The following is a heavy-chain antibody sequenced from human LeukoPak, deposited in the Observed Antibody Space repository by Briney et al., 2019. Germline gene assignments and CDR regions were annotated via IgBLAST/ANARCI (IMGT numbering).Heavy chain of an antibody. V-gene: IGHV1-2*02. CDR1: GYTFTGYY. CDR2: INPNSGGT. Sequence: ASVKVSCKASGYTFTGYYMHWVRQAPGQGLEWMGGINPNSGGTNYAQKFQGRVTMTRETSISTAYMELSRLRSDDTAVYYCVRGGYYEILTGYLNYWGQGTLVTVSS. J-gene: IGHJ4*02. CDR3: VRGGYYEILTGYLNY. D-gene: IGHD3-9*01.